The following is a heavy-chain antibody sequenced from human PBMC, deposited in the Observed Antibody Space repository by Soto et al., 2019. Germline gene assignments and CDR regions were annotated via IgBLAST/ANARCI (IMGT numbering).Heavy chain of an antibody. CDR1: GGSFGSSAYY. CDR2: INYSGTT. V-gene: IGHV4-39*02. J-gene: IGHJ5*02. Sequence: PSETLSLTCAVSGGSFGSSAYYWGWIRQAPGKGLEWIGSINYSGTTYYNPSLKSRVTISVDTSKSHFSLKLSSVTAADTALYYCSRRAPEGFDPWGQGTLVTVSS. CDR3: SRRAPEGFDP.